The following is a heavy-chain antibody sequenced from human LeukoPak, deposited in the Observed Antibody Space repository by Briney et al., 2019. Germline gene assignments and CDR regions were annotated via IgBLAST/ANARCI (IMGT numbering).Heavy chain of an antibody. CDR3: GRSQNYNDSSGYSY. CDR2: IYSGGST. CDR1: EFSVGSNY. V-gene: IGHV3-66*01. D-gene: IGHD3-22*01. Sequence: GGSLRLSCAASEFSVGSNYMTWVRQAPGKGLEWVSLIYSGGSTYYADSVKGRFTVSRDNAKKSLYLQMNSLRAEDTAVYYCGRSQNYNDSSGYSYWGQGTLVTVSS. J-gene: IGHJ4*02.